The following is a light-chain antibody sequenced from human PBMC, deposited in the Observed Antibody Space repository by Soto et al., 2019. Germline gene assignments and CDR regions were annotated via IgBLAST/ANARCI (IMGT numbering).Light chain of an antibody. J-gene: IGKJ5*01. Sequence: EIVLTQSPATLSLSPGEIATLSCRASQSVSSYLAWYQQKPGQAPRLLIYDASNRATGIPARFSGSGSGTDFTLTISSLEPEDFAVYYCQQRSNWLITFGQGTRLEI. CDR1: QSVSSY. V-gene: IGKV3-11*01. CDR3: QQRSNWLIT. CDR2: DAS.